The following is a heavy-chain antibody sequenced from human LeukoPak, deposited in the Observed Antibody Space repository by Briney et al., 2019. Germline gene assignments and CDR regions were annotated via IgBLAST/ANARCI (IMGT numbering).Heavy chain of an antibody. CDR2: ISNSANTI. D-gene: IGHD3-22*01. J-gene: IGHJ4*01. CDR3: VRGPDYYYDSSGSFDY. Sequence: PGGSLRLSCAVFGFTFSDHYFAWIRQAPGKGLEWISYISNSANTIYYADSVRGRFTISRDNAKNSLFLQMNSLRVEDTAVYYCVRGPDYYYDSSGSFDYWGHGTLVTVSS. V-gene: IGHV3-11*04. CDR1: GFTFSDHY.